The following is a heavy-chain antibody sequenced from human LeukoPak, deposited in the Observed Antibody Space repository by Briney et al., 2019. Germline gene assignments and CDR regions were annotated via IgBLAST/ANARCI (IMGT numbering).Heavy chain of an antibody. CDR1: GFTFSSFW. Sequence: GRSLRLSCAASGFTFSSFWMSWVRQAPGKGLEWVANIKQDGSEKNYVDSVKGRFTISRDNAKNSLFLQMNSLRAEDTAVYFCARDSSGPDYWGQGTLVTVSS. CDR2: IKQDGSEK. CDR3: ARDSSGPDY. D-gene: IGHD6-19*01. V-gene: IGHV3-7*01. J-gene: IGHJ4*02.